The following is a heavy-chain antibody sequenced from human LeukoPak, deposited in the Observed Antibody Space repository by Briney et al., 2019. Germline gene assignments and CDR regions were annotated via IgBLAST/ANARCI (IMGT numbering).Heavy chain of an antibody. CDR1: GGSISSYY. V-gene: IGHV4-4*07. J-gene: IGHJ5*02. CDR3: ARDNIVVVPAWGDGWFDP. Sequence: PSETLSLTCAVSGGSISSYYWSWIRQPAGKGLEWIGRIYTSGSTNYNPSLKSRVTMSVDTSKNQFSLKLSSVTAADTAVYYCARDNIVVVPAWGDGWFDPWGQGTLVTVSS. D-gene: IGHD2-2*01. CDR2: IYTSGST.